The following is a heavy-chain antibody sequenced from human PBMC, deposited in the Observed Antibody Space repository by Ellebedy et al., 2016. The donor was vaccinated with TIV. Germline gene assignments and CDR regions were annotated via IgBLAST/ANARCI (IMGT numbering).Heavy chain of an antibody. V-gene: IGHV1-18*01. D-gene: IGHD3-10*01. CDR1: GYTLKSYG. J-gene: IGHJ4*02. CDR3: ARAFGSYGSGSGLHLDY. Sequence: AASVKVSCKASGYTLKSYGICWVRQAPGQGLEWMGWISAYNGNTNYAQKLQGRVTMTTDTSKSTAYMELRSLRSDDTAVYYCARAFGSYGSGSGLHLDYWGQGTLVTVSS. CDR2: ISAYNGNT.